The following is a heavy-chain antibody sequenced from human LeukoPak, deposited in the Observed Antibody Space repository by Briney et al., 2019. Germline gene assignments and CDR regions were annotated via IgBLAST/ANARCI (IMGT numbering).Heavy chain of an antibody. CDR3: ARDSLSPFDY. J-gene: IGHJ4*02. CDR2: ISHSGST. CDR1: GGSISGNNW. Sequence: SSGTLSLTCAVSGGSISGNNWWSWLRQSPGEGLEWIGEISHSGSTNYNPSLKSRVTISVDKSRNQFSLKVSSVTAADTAIYYCARDSLSPFDYWGQGILVTVSS. V-gene: IGHV4-4*02.